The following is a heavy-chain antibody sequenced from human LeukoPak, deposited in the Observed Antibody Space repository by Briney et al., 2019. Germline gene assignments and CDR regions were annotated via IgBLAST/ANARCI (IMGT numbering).Heavy chain of an antibody. CDR1: GFTFSSYW. D-gene: IGHD5-18*01. Sequence: PGGSLRLSCAASGFTFSSYWMNWVRQAPGKGLEWVASINQDGSEKYYLDSVKGRFTISRDNSKNTVYLQMNGLRAEDTAVYYCARGYSYGRGDYWGQGTLVTVSS. J-gene: IGHJ4*02. CDR2: INQDGSEK. V-gene: IGHV3-7*03. CDR3: ARGYSYGRGDY.